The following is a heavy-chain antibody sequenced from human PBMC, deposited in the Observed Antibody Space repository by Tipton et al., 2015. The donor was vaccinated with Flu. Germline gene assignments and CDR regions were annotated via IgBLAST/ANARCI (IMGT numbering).Heavy chain of an antibody. J-gene: IGHJ3*02. CDR2: FYHSRST. D-gene: IGHD2-2*01. Sequence: TLSLTCAVSGYSISSGYYWGWLRQSPGKGLEWIGSFYHSRSTYYNPSLKSRVTISEDTSKNQFSLKLTSVTAADTALYYCARRVCSTIICDGLVGAFDIWGQGTMVTVSS. V-gene: IGHV4-38-2*01. CDR1: GYSISSGYY. CDR3: ARRVCSTIICDGLVGAFDI.